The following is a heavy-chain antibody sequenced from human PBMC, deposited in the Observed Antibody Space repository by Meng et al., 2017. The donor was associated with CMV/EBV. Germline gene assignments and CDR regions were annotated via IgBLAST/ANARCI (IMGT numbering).Heavy chain of an antibody. D-gene: IGHD2-2*01. CDR3: ARDLLGIVVVPAAIPGNWFDP. Sequence: ASVKVSCKASGYTFTGYYMHWVRQAPGQGLEWMGWINPNSGGTNYAQKFQGRVTMTRDTSISTAYMELSRLRSDDTAVYYCARDLLGIVVVPAAIPGNWFDPWGQGTLVTVSS. CDR2: INPNSGGT. CDR1: GYTFTGYY. V-gene: IGHV1-2*02. J-gene: IGHJ5*02.